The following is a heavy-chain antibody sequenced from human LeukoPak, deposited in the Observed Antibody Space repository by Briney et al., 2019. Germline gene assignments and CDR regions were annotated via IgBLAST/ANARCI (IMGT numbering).Heavy chain of an antibody. J-gene: IGHJ5*02. CDR1: GGSISSYY. CDR2: IYYSGST. V-gene: IGHV4-59*01. Sequence: SETLSLTCTVSGGSISSYYWSWIRQPPGKGLEWIGYIYYSGSTNYNPSLKSRVTISVDTSKNQFSLKLGSVTAADTAVYYCARGGRWMVRGAQSLSNWFDPWGQGTLVTVSS. D-gene: IGHD3-10*01. CDR3: ARGGRWMVRGAQSLSNWFDP.